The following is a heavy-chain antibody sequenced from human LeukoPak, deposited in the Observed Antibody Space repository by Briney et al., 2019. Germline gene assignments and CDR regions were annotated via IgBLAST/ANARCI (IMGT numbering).Heavy chain of an antibody. CDR3: ARGGYSYGMPHFDY. CDR1: GGSISSYY. CDR2: IYYSGST. Sequence: SETLSLTRTVSGGSISSYYWSWIRQPPGKGLEWIGYIYYSGSTNYNPSLKSRVTISVDTSKNQFSLKLSSVTAADTAVYYCARGGYSYGMPHFDYWGQGTLVTVSS. V-gene: IGHV4-59*01. D-gene: IGHD5-18*01. J-gene: IGHJ4*02.